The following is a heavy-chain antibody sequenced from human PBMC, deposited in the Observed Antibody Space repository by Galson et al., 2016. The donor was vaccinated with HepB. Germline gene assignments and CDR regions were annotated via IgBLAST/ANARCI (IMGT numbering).Heavy chain of an antibody. J-gene: IGHJ4*02. V-gene: IGHV3-23*01. CDR2: ISGIGITT. CDR3: AKHSPYDFGDPLLNPHFDS. D-gene: IGHD4-17*01. CDR1: GFIFGDYA. Sequence: SLRLSCAVSGFIFGDYAMSWVRQAPGKGLEWVSAISGIGITTYYADSVRGRFTISRDNSNNALFLQIDSLSTDDTAFYYCAKHSPYDFGDPLLNPHFDSWGRGTLITVSS.